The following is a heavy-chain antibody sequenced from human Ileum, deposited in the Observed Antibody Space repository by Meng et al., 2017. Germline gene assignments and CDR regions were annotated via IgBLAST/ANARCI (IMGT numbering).Heavy chain of an antibody. CDR2: MYPSGTT. D-gene: IGHD6-19*01. Sequence: QRPGPGSRQSAGTLSLTCAVSGASISSGHCGSWVRQPPGKGLEWIGEMYPSGTTNYNPSLKSRVTISMDTSKNQLSLKLSSVTAADTAVYYCARHIAVSGTRGFDSWGQGTLVTVSS. CDR1: GASISSGHC. J-gene: IGHJ4*02. V-gene: IGHV4-4*02. CDR3: ARHIAVSGTRGFDS.